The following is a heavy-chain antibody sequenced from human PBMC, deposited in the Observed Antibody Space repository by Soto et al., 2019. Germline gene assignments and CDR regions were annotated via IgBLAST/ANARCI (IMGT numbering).Heavy chain of an antibody. D-gene: IGHD3-3*01. J-gene: IGHJ6*02. Sequence: QVQLVQSGAEVKKPGSSVKVSCKASGGTFSSYAISWVRQAPGQGLEWMGGIIPIFGTANYAQKFQGRVTMTRDTSISTAYMELSRLRSDDTAVYYCARGHYDYYYYYGMDVWGQGTTVTVSS. V-gene: IGHV1-69*06. CDR2: IIPIFGTA. CDR1: GGTFSSYA. CDR3: ARGHYDYYYYYGMDV.